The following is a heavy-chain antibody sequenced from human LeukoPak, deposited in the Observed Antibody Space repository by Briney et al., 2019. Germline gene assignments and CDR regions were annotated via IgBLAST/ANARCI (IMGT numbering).Heavy chain of an antibody. V-gene: IGHV1-2*02. D-gene: IGHD2-2*01. Sequence: ASVKVSCKASGYTFTGYYMHWVRQAPGQGLEWMGWINPNSGGTNYAQKFQGRVTMTRDTSISTAYMELSRPRSDDTAVYYCARVPIVVVPAAIPYFDYWGQGTLVTVSS. J-gene: IGHJ4*02. CDR2: INPNSGGT. CDR1: GYTFTGYY. CDR3: ARVPIVVVPAAIPYFDY.